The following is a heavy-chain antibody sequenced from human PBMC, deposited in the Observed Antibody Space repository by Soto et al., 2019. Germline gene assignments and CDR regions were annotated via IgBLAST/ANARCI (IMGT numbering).Heavy chain of an antibody. V-gene: IGHV4-34*01. Sequence: QVQLQQWGAGVLKPSETLSLTCAVYGGSFSGYYWSWIRQPPGKGLEWIGEINHSGRTNYNPSLKSLVTISVDTSKNQFSLKLSSVTAADTAVYYCARGAHYGDPNCFDPWGQGTLVTVSS. CDR2: INHSGRT. CDR3: ARGAHYGDPNCFDP. J-gene: IGHJ5*02. CDR1: GGSFSGYY. D-gene: IGHD4-17*01.